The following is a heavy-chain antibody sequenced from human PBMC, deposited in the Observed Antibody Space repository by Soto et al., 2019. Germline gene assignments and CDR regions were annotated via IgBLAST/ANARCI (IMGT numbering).Heavy chain of an antibody. CDR3: ARDVSIAAAGTNIYYGMDV. Sequence: QVPLVESGGGVVQPGRSLRLSCAASGFTFSSYGMHWVRQAPGKGLEWVAVIWYDGSNKYYADSVKGRFTISRDNSKNTLYLQMNSLRAEDTAVYYCARDVSIAAAGTNIYYGMDVWGQGTTVTVSS. CDR2: IWYDGSNK. CDR1: GFTFSSYG. V-gene: IGHV3-33*01. D-gene: IGHD6-13*01. J-gene: IGHJ6*02.